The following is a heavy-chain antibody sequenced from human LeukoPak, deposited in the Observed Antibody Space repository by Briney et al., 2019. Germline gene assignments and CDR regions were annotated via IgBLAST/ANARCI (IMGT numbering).Heavy chain of an antibody. CDR3: VPVIGHGMGV. CDR2: IYYNGIT. Sequence: SETLSLTCTVSGGSISSYYWSWIRQPPGKRLEWVGYIYYNGITNYNPSLESRVTISVDTSKNQFSLKLSSVTAADTAVYYAVPVIGHGMGVWGQGTTVTVSS. CDR1: GGSISSYY. J-gene: IGHJ6*02. D-gene: IGHD3-16*02. V-gene: IGHV4-59*08.